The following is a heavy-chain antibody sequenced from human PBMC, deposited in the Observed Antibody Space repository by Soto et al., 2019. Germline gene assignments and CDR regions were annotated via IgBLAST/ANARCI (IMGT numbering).Heavy chain of an antibody. CDR1: GGTFSSYA. CDR3: ARDRGGSITMHVLEARPDDAFDI. Sequence: SVKVSCKASGGTFSSYAISWVRQAPGQGLEWMVGIIPIFGTANYAQKFQGRVTITADESTSTAYMELSSLRSEDTAVYYCARDRGGSITMHVLEARPDDAFDIWGQGTMVTVSS. CDR2: IIPIFGTA. J-gene: IGHJ3*02. D-gene: IGHD3-10*01. V-gene: IGHV1-69*13.